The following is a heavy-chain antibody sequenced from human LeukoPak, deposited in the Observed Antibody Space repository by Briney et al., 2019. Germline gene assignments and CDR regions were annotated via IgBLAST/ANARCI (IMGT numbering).Heavy chain of an antibody. V-gene: IGHV4-59*08. CDR3: ARHGGYSSPYLH. Sequence: SETLSLTCTVSGGSISNYYWSWMRQPPGKGLECMGYIYYSGTTNYNPSLKSRVTISVDTSKNQFSLKLSSVTAADTAVYYCARHGGYSSPYLHWGQGTLVTVSS. J-gene: IGHJ1*01. CDR1: GGSISNYY. D-gene: IGHD6-13*01. CDR2: IYYSGTT.